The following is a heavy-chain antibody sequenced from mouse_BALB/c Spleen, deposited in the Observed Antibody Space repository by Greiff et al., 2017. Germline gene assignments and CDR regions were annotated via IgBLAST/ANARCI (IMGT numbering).Heavy chain of an antibody. J-gene: IGHJ4*01. Sequence: EVQRVESGGDLVKPGGSLKLSCAASGFTFSSYGMSWVRQTPDKRLEWVATISSGGSYTYYPDSVKGRFTISRDNAKNTLYLQMSSLKSEDTAMYYCARLYGNYVFYAMDYWGQGTSVTVSS. CDR2: ISSGGSYT. CDR3: ARLYGNYVFYAMDY. D-gene: IGHD2-10*02. V-gene: IGHV5-6*01. CDR1: GFTFSSYG.